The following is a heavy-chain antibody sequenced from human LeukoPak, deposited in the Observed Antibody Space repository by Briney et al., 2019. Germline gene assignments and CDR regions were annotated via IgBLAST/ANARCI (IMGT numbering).Heavy chain of an antibody. D-gene: IGHD3-10*01. Sequence: PGGSLRLSCAASGFTLSSYAMSWVRQAPGKGLEWVSAISGSGGSTYYADSVKGRFTISRDNSKNTLYLQMNSLRAEDTAVYYCAKDQVNYYGSGSNYWGQGTLVTVSS. CDR1: GFTLSSYA. J-gene: IGHJ4*02. V-gene: IGHV3-23*01. CDR3: AKDQVNYYGSGSNY. CDR2: ISGSGGST.